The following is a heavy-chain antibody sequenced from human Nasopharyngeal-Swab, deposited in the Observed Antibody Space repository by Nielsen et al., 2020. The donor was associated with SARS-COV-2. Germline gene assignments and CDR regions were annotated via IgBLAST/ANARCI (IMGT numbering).Heavy chain of an antibody. CDR3: AKVGTVAGTYIGMDV. J-gene: IGHJ6*02. Sequence: GGPLRLSCAASDFTFSSYAMSWVRQAPGKGLEWVSAISGSGGITYYADSVKGRFTISRDNSKNTLYLQMNSLRAEDTAVYYCAKVGTVAGTYIGMDVWGQGTTVTVSS. D-gene: IGHD6-19*01. V-gene: IGHV3-23*01. CDR1: DFTFSSYA. CDR2: ISGSGGIT.